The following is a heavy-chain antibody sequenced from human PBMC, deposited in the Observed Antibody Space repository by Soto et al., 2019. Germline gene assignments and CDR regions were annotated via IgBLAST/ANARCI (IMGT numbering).Heavy chain of an antibody. J-gene: IGHJ4*02. D-gene: IGHD3-22*01. Sequence: ASVKVSCKASGYTFTSCAMNWVRQAPGQGLEWMGWINTNTGNPTYAQGFTGRFVFSLDTSVSTAYLQICSLKAEDTAVYYCARDYYDSSGYYQNFDYWGQGTLVTVSS. CDR1: GYTFTSCA. V-gene: IGHV7-4-1*01. CDR3: ARDYYDSSGYYQNFDY. CDR2: INTNTGNP.